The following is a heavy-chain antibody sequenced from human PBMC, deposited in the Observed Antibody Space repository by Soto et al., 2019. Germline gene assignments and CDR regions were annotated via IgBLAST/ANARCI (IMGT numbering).Heavy chain of an antibody. CDR3: VKDESINWYSGHFRH. Sequence: EVQLVESGGGLVQPGRSLRLSCAASGFTFDDYAMHWVRQVPGKGLEWVSGINWNSGSIGYGDSVKGRFAISRDNAKNSLHLQMYILSAEDTAFYYCVKDESINWYSGHFRHWGQGTLVTVSS. CDR1: GFTFDDYA. J-gene: IGHJ1*01. CDR2: INWNSGSI. V-gene: IGHV3-9*01. D-gene: IGHD6-13*01.